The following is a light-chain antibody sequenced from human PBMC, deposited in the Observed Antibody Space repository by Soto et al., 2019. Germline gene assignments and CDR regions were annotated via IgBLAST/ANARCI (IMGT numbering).Light chain of an antibody. Sequence: DIQMTQSPSSLSASVGARVSITCQASQDIRTSLSWFQHKPGRAPKLLIYGSSYLETGVPSRFRGSGSEKDFTFTISSLQPEDTATYYCQHYNYLPPFTFGPGTIVDIK. CDR1: QDIRTS. V-gene: IGKV1-33*01. CDR2: GSS. CDR3: QHYNYLPPFT. J-gene: IGKJ3*01.